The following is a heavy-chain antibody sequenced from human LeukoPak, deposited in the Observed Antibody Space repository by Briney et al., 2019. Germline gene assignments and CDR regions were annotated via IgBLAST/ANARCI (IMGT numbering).Heavy chain of an antibody. CDR2: INHSGTT. D-gene: IGHD3-22*01. CDR3: ARDFDTSGYYFHY. V-gene: IGHV4-34*01. CDR1: GGSFSDYY. J-gene: IGHJ4*02. Sequence: SETLSLTCAVYGGSFSDYYWSWIRPPPRKGLEWIGEINHSGTTLYSPSLKSRLTISLDTSKNQFSLKLTSVTAADTAVYYCARDFDTSGYYFHYWGQGTLVTVSS.